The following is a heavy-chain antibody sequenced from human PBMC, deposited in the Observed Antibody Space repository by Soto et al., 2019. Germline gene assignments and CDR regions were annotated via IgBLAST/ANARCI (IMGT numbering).Heavy chain of an antibody. CDR2: ISNDGSNK. J-gene: IGHJ4*02. CDR1: GFTFSNYG. D-gene: IGHD3-22*01. Sequence: QVQVVESGGGVVQPGRSLRLSCAASGFTFSNYGMHWVRQAPGKGLEWVAVISNDGSNKNYADSVKGRFTISRDNSRNXMYLQMNGVRAEDKAVYHRAKDRVQRWLHVGIFDDWGQGTMVTVSS. V-gene: IGHV3-30*18. CDR3: AKDRVQRWLHVGIFDD.